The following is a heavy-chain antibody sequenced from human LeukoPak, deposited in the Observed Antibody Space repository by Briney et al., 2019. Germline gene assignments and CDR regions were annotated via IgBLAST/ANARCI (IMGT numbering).Heavy chain of an antibody. J-gene: IGHJ4*02. CDR3: ARIPPPYYDILTGYYNHYFDY. CDR1: GASFRNYY. D-gene: IGHD3-9*01. CDR2: INHGGST. V-gene: IGHV4-34*01. Sequence: SETLSLTCAVYGASFRNYYWAWIRQPPGTGLEWIGEINHGGSTNYNPSLKSRVTISVDTSKNQFSRKLRSLTAADTAVYYCARIPPPYYDILTGYYNHYFDYWGQGTPVTVSS.